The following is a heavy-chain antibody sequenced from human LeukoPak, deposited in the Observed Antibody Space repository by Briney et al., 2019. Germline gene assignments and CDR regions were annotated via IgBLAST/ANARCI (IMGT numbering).Heavy chain of an antibody. CDR2: INPNGCSK. CDR3: ARGAVGYYCYYGMDV. Sequence: ASVEVLCKASGYPFTGYYMHWVRHAPGQGPEVMGEINPNGCSKNYAQMFECWVNITRDTSNSTVYMEMSRLRSDDTGVYHCARGAVGYYCYYGMDVWGKGTTVTVSS. V-gene: IGHV1-2*04. CDR1: GYPFTGYY. J-gene: IGHJ6*04.